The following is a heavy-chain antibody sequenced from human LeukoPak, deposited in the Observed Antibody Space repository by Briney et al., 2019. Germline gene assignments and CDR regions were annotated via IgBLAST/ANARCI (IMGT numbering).Heavy chain of an antibody. V-gene: IGHV4-59*12. Sequence: SSETLSLTCTVSGGSISSYYWSWIRQPPGKGLEWIGYIYHSGSTYYNPSLKSRVTISVDRSKNQFSLKLSSVTAADTAVYYCARDGSGSYPVWFDPWGQGTLVTVSS. CDR3: ARDGSGSYPVWFDP. D-gene: IGHD1-26*01. CDR2: IYHSGST. CDR1: GGSISSYY. J-gene: IGHJ5*02.